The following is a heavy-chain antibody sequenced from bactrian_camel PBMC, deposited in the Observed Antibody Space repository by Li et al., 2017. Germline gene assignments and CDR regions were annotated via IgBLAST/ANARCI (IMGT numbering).Heavy chain of an antibody. V-gene: IGHV3S1*01. D-gene: IGHD2*01. J-gene: IGHJ4*01. CDR2: IDAGGTYT. CDR1: GYPIRPVHC. CDR3: AADIRVGPWRTAACDYNY. Sequence: HVQLVESGGGSVQAGRSLRLSCVYAGYPIRPVHCMAWFRQAPGKGREGVAAIDAGGTYTYYTDSVKGRFTISQDNAKNTVYLQMKNLKPEDSALYICAADIRVGPWRTAACDYNYFGQGTQVTV.